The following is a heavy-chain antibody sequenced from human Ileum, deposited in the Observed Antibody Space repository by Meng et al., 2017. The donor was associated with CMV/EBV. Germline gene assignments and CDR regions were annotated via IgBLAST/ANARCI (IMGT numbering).Heavy chain of an antibody. CDR2: ISGSGGTT. V-gene: IGHV3-23*01. J-gene: IGHJ4*02. CDR1: GFTFSTYA. D-gene: IGHD6-19*01. Sequence: GGSLRLSCAASGFTFSTYAMNWVRQAPGKGLEWVSAISGSGGTTYYADSLKGHFTVSRDNSKNTMYLQMNSLRAEDTAIYYCAQSGSGWSPAYWGQGTRVTCAS. CDR3: AQSGSGWSPAY.